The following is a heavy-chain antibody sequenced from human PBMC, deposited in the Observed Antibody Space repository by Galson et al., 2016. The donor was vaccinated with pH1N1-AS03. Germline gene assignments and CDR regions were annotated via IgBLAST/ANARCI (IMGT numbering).Heavy chain of an antibody. D-gene: IGHD4-23*01. CDR1: GFNLSDYY. CDR2: IRSSGTTI. CDR3: ARSYGGTSLDI. J-gene: IGHJ3*02. Sequence: SLRLSCAASGFNLSDYYMAWIRQAPGKGLEWASYIRSSGTTIFYADSVEGRFTISRDNAKNSLFLQMNSLRAEDTAVYYCARSYGGTSLDIWGQGTMVTVSS. V-gene: IGHV3-11*01.